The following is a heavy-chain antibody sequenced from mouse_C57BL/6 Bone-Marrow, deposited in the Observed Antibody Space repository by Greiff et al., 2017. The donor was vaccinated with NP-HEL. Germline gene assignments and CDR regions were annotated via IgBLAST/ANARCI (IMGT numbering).Heavy chain of an antibody. V-gene: IGHV1-52*01. J-gene: IGHJ2*01. CDR3: ARVGVLYYDYDVDYFDY. Sequence: VQLQQPGAELVRPGSSVKLSCKASGYTFTSYWMHWVKQRPIQGLEWIGNIDPSDSETHYNQKFKDKATLTVDKSSSTAYMQLSSLTSEDSAVYYCARVGVLYYDYDVDYFDYWGQGTTLTVSS. D-gene: IGHD2-4*01. CDR1: GYTFTSYW. CDR2: IDPSDSET.